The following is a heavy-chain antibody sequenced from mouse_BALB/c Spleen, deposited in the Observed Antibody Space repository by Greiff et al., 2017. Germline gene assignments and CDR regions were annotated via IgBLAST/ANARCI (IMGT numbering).Heavy chain of an antibody. CDR1: GFTFSSYY. CDR2: INSNGGST. V-gene: IGHV5-6-2*01. CDR3: ARQFYFDY. Sequence: EVQRVESGGGLVKLGGSLKLSCAASGFTFSSYYMSWVRQTPEKRLELVAAINSNGGSTYYPDTVKGRFTISRDNAKNTLYLQMSSLKSEDTALYYCARQFYFDYWGQGTTLTVSS. J-gene: IGHJ2*01.